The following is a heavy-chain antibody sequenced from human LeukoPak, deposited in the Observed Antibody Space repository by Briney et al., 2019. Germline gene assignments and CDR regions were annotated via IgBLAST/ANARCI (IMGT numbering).Heavy chain of an antibody. CDR1: GYTFTSYG. D-gene: IGHD2-15*01. CDR3: ARDLCSGGSCYYVDY. CDR2: VSAYNGNT. V-gene: IGHV1-18*01. Sequence: ASVKVSCKASGYTFTSYGISWVRQAPGQGLEWMGWVSAYNGNTNYAQKFQGRVTMTTDTSTSTAYMELRSLRSDDTAVYYCARDLCSGGSCYYVDYWGQGTLVTVSS. J-gene: IGHJ4*02.